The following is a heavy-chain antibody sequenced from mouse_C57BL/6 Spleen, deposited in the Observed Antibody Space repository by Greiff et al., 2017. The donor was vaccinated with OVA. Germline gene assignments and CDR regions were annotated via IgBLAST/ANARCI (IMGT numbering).Heavy chain of an antibody. D-gene: IGHD1-1*01. Sequence: QVQLQQSGAELMKPGASVKLSCKATGYTFTGYWIEWVKQRPGHGLEWIGEILPGSGSTNYNEKFKGKATFTADTSSNTAYMQLSSLTTEDSAIYYCARSGYYGSSYVDYFDYWGQGTTLTVSS. V-gene: IGHV1-9*01. CDR1: GYTFTGYW. J-gene: IGHJ2*01. CDR3: ARSGYYGSSYVDYFDY. CDR2: ILPGSGST.